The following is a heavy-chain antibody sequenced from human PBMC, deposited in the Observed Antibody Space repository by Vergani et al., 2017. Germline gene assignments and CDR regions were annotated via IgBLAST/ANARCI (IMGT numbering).Heavy chain of an antibody. J-gene: IGHJ6*02. Sequence: QVQLVESGGGVVQPGRSLRLSCAASGFTFSSYGMHWVRQAPGKGLEWVAVISYDGSNKYYADSVEGRFTISRDNSKNTLYLQMNSLRAEDTAVYYCAKNLKPYDSSGLDYYYYYGMDVWGQGTTVTVSS. D-gene: IGHD3-22*01. CDR3: AKNLKPYDSSGLDYYYYYGMDV. V-gene: IGHV3-30*18. CDR1: GFTFSSYG. CDR2: ISYDGSNK.